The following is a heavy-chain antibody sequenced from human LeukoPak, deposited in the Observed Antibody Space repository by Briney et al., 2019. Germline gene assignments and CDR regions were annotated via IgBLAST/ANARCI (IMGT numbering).Heavy chain of an antibody. CDR2: ISAYNGNT. J-gene: IGHJ4*02. CDR3: ARERYRYYYDSSGYYQTPDFDY. CDR1: GYTFTSYG. Sequence: GASVKVSCKASGYTFTSYGISWVRQAPGQGLEWMGWISAYNGNTNYAQKLQGRVTMTTDTSTSTAYMELRSLRSDDTAVYYCARERYRYYYDSSGYYQTPDFDYWGQGTLVTVSS. D-gene: IGHD3-22*01. V-gene: IGHV1-18*01.